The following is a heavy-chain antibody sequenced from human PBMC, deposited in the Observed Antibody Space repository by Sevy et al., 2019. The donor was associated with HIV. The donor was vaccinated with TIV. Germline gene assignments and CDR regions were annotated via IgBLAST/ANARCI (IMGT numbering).Heavy chain of an antibody. V-gene: IGHV4-39*01. CDR3: ARQGREYYDFWSGHWGMDV. CDR2: IYYSGGT. J-gene: IGHJ6*02. Sequence: SDTLSLTCTVSGGSISSSSYYWGWIRQPPGKGLEWIGSIYYSGGTYYNPSLKSRVTISVDTSKNQFSLKLSSVTAADTAVYYCARQGREYYDFWSGHWGMDVWGQGTTVTVSS. CDR1: GGSISSSSYY. D-gene: IGHD3-3*01.